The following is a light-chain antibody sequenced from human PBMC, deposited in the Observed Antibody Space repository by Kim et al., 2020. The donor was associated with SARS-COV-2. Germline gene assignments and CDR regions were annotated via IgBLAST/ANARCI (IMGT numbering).Light chain of an antibody. Sequence: DIHLTQSPSFLSASVGDRVTITCRASQAVNDYVAWYQQKPGKAPKLLIYGASNLQSGVPSRFSGRGSGTEFTLTISSLQPEDFATYYCQQPNSYWLTFGGGTKVDNK. CDR1: QAVNDY. CDR2: GAS. CDR3: QQPNSYWLT. J-gene: IGKJ4*01. V-gene: IGKV1-9*01.